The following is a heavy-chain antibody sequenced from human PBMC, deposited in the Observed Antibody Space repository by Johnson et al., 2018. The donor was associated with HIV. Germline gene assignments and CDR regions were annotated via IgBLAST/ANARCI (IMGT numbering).Heavy chain of an antibody. J-gene: IGHJ3*02. CDR2: IYSGGST. V-gene: IGHV3-66*04. CDR1: GFTVSSNY. Sequence: VHLVESGGGVVQPGRSLRLSCAASGFTVSSNYMSWVRQAPGKGLEWVSVIYSGGSTYYADSVKGRFTISRDNSKNTLYLQMNSLRAEDTAVYYCARHSTSSTMGAFDIWGQGTMVTVSS. D-gene: IGHD6-6*01. CDR3: ARHSTSSTMGAFDI.